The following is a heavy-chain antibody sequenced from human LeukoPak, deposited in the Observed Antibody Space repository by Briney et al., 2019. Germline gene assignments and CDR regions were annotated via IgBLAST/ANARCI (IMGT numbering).Heavy chain of an antibody. CDR2: IKQDGGAK. Sequence: GGSLRLSCAASGFTFTNYWMNWLRQAPGKGLEWVANIKQDGGAKKYVDSVKGRFTISRDNAKNSLYLQLNNLRVEDTAVYYCARERVTTTSFDYWGQGVLVTVSS. CDR3: ARERVTTTSFDY. V-gene: IGHV3-7*01. CDR1: GFTFTNYW. J-gene: IGHJ4*02. D-gene: IGHD2/OR15-2a*01.